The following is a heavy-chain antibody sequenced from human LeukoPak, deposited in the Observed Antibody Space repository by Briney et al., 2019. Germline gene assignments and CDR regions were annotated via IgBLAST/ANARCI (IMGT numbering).Heavy chain of an antibody. J-gene: IGHJ4*02. CDR3: ARDKGYCSGGSCYWFDY. Sequence: GALVKVSCKASGGTFSSYAISWVRQAPGQGLEWMGGIIPIFGTANYAQKFQGRVTITTDESTSTAYMELSSLRSEDTAVYYCARDKGYCSGGSCYWFDYWGQGTLVTVSS. D-gene: IGHD2-15*01. V-gene: IGHV1-69*05. CDR1: GGTFSSYA. CDR2: IIPIFGTA.